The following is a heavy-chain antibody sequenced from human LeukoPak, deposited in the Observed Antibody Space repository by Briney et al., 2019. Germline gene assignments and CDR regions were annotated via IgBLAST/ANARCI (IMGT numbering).Heavy chain of an antibody. D-gene: IGHD4-17*01. CDR2: FDPEDGET. CDR1: GYTLTELS. Sequence: ASVNVSCKVSGYTLTELSMHWVRQAPGKGLEWMGGFDPEDGETIYAQKFQGRVTMTEDTSTDTAYMELSSLRSEDTAVYYCAKDRALVTTGNYYYGMDVWGQGTTVTVSS. J-gene: IGHJ6*02. CDR3: AKDRALVTTGNYYYGMDV. V-gene: IGHV1-24*01.